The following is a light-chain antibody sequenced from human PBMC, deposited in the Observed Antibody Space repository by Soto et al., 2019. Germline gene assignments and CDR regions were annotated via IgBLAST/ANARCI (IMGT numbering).Light chain of an antibody. V-gene: IGKV1-9*01. CDR2: ASS. Sequence: IHLTQSPGSLSASVGHRVPGTCRARHGIGTYLVWYQKKSGQAPTVLIYASSTLQTGVPSRFRGSGYGTDLSLTISSINHEDVETYYCQQVDSYTRTFGHGTKVDIK. CDR1: HGIGTY. CDR3: QQVDSYTRT. J-gene: IGKJ1*01.